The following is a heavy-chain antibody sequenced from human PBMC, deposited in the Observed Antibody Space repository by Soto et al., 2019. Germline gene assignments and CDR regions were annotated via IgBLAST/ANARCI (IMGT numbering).Heavy chain of an antibody. J-gene: IGHJ5*02. CDR2: IYSGGST. Sequence: GGSLRLSCAASGFTVSSNYMSWVRQAPGKGLEWVSVIYSGGSTYYADSVKGRFTISRDNSKNTLYLQMNSLRAEDTAVYYCARWVTGYNWFDPWGQGTLVTVSS. CDR1: GFTVSSNY. V-gene: IGHV3-66*01. D-gene: IGHD2-21*02. CDR3: ARWVTGYNWFDP.